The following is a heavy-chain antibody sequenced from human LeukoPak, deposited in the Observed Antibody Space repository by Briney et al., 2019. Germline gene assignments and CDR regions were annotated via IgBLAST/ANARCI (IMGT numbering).Heavy chain of an antibody. Sequence: PGGSLRLSGAASGFTFNGYGTHWLRQAPGKGRGGVAVMWYDGSNKYYEDPVKGRFTISRDTSMNTLYLQMTSLRAKGTAVYYCAEDDWMIVVGYYYYMDDWGQGTTVTVSS. D-gene: IGHD3-22*01. CDR2: MWYDGSNK. J-gene: IGHJ6*03. V-gene: IGHV3-33*06. CDR1: GFTFNGYG. CDR3: AEDDWMIVVGYYYYMDD.